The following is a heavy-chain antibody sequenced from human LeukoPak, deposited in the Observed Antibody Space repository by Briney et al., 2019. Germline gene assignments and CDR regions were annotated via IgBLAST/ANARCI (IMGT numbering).Heavy chain of an antibody. J-gene: IGHJ4*02. CDR2: IRYDGSNK. D-gene: IGHD2-15*01. CDR1: GFTFSNYG. CDR3: ASGGSYLPNFDY. Sequence: GGSLRLSCAASGFTFSNYGMHWVRQAPGKGLEWVAFIRYDGSNKYYADSVKSRFTISRDNSKKTLYLQMNSLRAEDTAVYYCASGGSYLPNFDYWGQGTLVTVSS. V-gene: IGHV3-30*02.